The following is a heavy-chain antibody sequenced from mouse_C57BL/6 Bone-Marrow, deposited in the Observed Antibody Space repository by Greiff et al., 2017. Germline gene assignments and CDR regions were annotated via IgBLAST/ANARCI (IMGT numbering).Heavy chain of an antibody. CDR2: FHPYNDDT. CDR1: GYTFTTYP. Sequence: QVQLQQSGAELVKPGASVKMSCKASGYTFTTYPIEWMKQNHGKSLEWIGNFHPYNDDTKYNEKFKGKATLTVEKSSSTVYLELSRLTSDDSAVYDCAITTVVAPYWYFDVWGTGTTVTVSS. V-gene: IGHV1-47*01. D-gene: IGHD1-1*01. J-gene: IGHJ1*03. CDR3: AITTVVAPYWYFDV.